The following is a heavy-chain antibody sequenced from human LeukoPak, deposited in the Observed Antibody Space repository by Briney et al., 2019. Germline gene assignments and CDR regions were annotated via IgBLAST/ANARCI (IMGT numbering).Heavy chain of an antibody. D-gene: IGHD4-23*01. J-gene: IGHJ4*02. CDR3: TRELQTTVVTAPSDY. Sequence: PGGSLRLSCTASGFTFGDYAMSWFRQAPGKGLEWVGFIRSKAYGGTTEYAASVKGRFTISRDDSKSIAYLQMNSLKTEDTAVYYCTRELQTTVVTAPSDYWGQGTLVTVSS. CDR2: IRSKAYGGTT. V-gene: IGHV3-49*03. CDR1: GFTFGDYA.